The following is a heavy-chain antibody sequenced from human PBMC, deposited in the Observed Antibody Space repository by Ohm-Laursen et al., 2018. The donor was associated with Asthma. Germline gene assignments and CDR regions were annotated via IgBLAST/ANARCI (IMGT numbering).Heavy chain of an antibody. Sequence: SLRLSCAASGFTFSSYAMHWVRQAQGKGLEWVSSISSSSSYIYYADSVKGRFTISRDNAKNSLYLQMNSLRAEDTAVYYCARVILGPSVAGIDYWGQGTLVTVSS. J-gene: IGHJ4*02. CDR2: ISSSSSYI. V-gene: IGHV3-21*01. CDR3: ARVILGPSVAGIDY. CDR1: GFTFSSYA. D-gene: IGHD6-19*01.